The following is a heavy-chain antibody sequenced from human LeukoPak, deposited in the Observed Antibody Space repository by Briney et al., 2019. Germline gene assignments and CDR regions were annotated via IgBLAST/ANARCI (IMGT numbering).Heavy chain of an antibody. V-gene: IGHV1-46*03. J-gene: IGHJ4*02. Sequence: ASVKVSCKASGYTFTSYYIHWVRQPPAQGLEWRGKINSRGDSTSYAQKFQGRVTMTKDTSTSTVYMELSSLRSEDTGVYYCSRSGGGPPCDWGQGTLVTVSS. CDR2: INSRGDST. CDR1: GYTFTSYY. D-gene: IGHD4-23*01. CDR3: SRSGGGPPCD.